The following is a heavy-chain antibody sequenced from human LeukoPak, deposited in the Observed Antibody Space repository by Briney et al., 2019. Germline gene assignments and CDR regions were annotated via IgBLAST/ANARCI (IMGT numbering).Heavy chain of an antibody. Sequence: GASVKVSCKASGGTFSSYAISWVRQAPGQGLEWMGRIIPILGIANYAQKFQGRVTITADKSTSTAYMELSSLRSEDTAVYYCARDPDDYDFWSGYHTHNWFDPWGQGTLVTVSS. CDR2: IIPILGIA. D-gene: IGHD3-3*01. CDR3: ARDPDDYDFWSGYHTHNWFDP. J-gene: IGHJ5*02. V-gene: IGHV1-69*04. CDR1: GGTFSSYA.